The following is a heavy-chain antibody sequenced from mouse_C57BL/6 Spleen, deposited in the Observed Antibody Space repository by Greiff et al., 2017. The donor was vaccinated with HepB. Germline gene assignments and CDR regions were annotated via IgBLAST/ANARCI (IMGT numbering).Heavy chain of an antibody. V-gene: IGHV5-9-1*02. J-gene: IGHJ1*03. Sequence: EVQGVESGEGLVKPGGSLKLSCAASGFTFSSYAMSWVRQTPEKRLEWVAYISSGGDYIYYADTVKGRFTISRDNARNTRYLQMSSLKSEDTAMYYCTRGEYYYGSSRYFDVWGTGTTVTVSS. CDR2: ISSGGDYI. CDR3: TRGEYYYGSSRYFDV. CDR1: GFTFSSYA. D-gene: IGHD1-1*01.